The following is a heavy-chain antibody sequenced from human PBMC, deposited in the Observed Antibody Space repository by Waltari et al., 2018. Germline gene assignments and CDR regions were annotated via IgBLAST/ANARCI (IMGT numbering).Heavy chain of an antibody. J-gene: IGHJ4*02. CDR1: GGSFSGYY. CDR3: AGTPVGVTFLYFDY. D-gene: IGHD1-26*01. Sequence: QVQLQQWGAGLLKPSETLSLTCPVYGGSFSGYYWTWARQSPGKGLEWIGEINYSGSTNYNPSLKSRVTISIDTSKTQFSLELTSVTGADTAVYYCAGTPVGVTFLYFDYWGQGTLVTVSS. CDR2: INYSGST. V-gene: IGHV4-34*01.